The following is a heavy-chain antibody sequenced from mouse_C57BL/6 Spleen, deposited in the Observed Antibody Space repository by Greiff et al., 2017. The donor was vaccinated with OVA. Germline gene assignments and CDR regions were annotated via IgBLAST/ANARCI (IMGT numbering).Heavy chain of an antibody. Sequence: QVQLQQSGPGLVQPSQSLSITCTVSGFSLTSYGVHWVRQSPGKGLEWLGVIWSGGSTYYNAAFISRLSISKDNSKSQVFFKMNSLQADDTAIYYCARGDYGNYWAMDYWGQGTSVTVSS. V-gene: IGHV2-2*01. CDR3: ARGDYGNYWAMDY. J-gene: IGHJ4*01. CDR1: GFSLTSYG. CDR2: IWSGGST. D-gene: IGHD2-1*01.